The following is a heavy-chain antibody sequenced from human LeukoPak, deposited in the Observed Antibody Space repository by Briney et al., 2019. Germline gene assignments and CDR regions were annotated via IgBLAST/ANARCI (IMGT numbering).Heavy chain of an antibody. CDR3: TTGLVGAQDGY. V-gene: IGHV3-15*01. CDR1: GFTFSNAW. CDR2: IKSKTDGGTT. D-gene: IGHD1-26*01. Sequence: GGSLRLSCAASGFTFSNAWMSWVRQAPGKGLEWVSRIKSKTDGGTTDYAAPVKGRFTISRDDSKNTLYLQMNSLKTEDTAVYYCTTGLVGAQDGYWGQGTLVTVSS. J-gene: IGHJ4*02.